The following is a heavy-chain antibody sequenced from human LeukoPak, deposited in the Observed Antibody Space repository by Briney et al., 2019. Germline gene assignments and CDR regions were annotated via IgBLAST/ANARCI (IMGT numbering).Heavy chain of an antibody. V-gene: IGHV1-2*02. D-gene: IGHD1-26*01. CDR2: INPNSGGT. J-gene: IGHJ4*02. CDR1: GYTFTGYY. CDR3: ARVGGYSGSYYGVDYFDY. Sequence: ASVKVSCKASGYTFTGYYMHWVRQAPGQGLEWMGWINPNSGGTNYAQKFQGRVTMTRDTSTSTVYMELSSLRSEDTAVYYCARVGGYSGSYYGVDYFDYWGQGTLVTVSS.